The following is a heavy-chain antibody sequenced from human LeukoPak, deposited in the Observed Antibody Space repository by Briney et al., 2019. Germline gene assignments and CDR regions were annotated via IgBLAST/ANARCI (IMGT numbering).Heavy chain of an antibody. J-gene: IGHJ6*03. CDR1: GYTFTSYG. D-gene: IGHD3-3*01. CDR3: ARNRFLEWSTNPIYYYYMDV. CDR2: ISAYNGNT. V-gene: IGHV1-18*01. Sequence: ASVKVSCKASGYTFTSYGISWVRQAPGQGLEWMGWISAYNGNTNYAQKLQGRVTMTTDTSTSTAYMELRSLRSDDTAVYYCARNRFLEWSTNPIYYYYMDVWGKGTTVTVSS.